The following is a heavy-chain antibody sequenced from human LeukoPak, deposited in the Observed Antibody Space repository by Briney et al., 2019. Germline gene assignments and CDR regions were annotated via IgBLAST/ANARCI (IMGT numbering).Heavy chain of an antibody. CDR2: FDPEDGET. D-gene: IGHD2-2*01. V-gene: IGHV1-24*01. J-gene: IGHJ4*02. Sequence: ASVKVSCKVSGYTLTELSMHWVRQAPGKGVEWMGGFDPEDGETIYAQKFQGRVTMTEDTSTDTAYMELSSLRSEDTAVYYCATWGRGYCSSTSCYLFDYWGQGTLVTVSS. CDR3: ATWGRGYCSSTSCYLFDY. CDR1: GYTLTELS.